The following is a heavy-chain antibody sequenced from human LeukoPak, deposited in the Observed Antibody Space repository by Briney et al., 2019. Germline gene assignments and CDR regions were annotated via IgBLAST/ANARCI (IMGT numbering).Heavy chain of an antibody. CDR2: ISWNSNSI. D-gene: IGHD6-13*01. J-gene: IGHJ4*02. CDR3: GKDMKYSSRCLDY. Sequence: GGSLRLSCAASGFTFEDYAMHWVRHAPGKGLEWVSGISWNSNSIGYADSVKGRFTISRDNAKNSLYLQMNSLRAEDTALYYCGKDMKYSSRCLDYWGQGTLVTVSS. CDR1: GFTFEDYA. V-gene: IGHV3-9*01.